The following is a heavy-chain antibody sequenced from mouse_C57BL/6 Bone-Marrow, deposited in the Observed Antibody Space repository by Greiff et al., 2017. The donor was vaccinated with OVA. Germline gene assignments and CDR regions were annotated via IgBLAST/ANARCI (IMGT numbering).Heavy chain of an antibody. CDR1: GYTFTDYY. CDR2: INPNNGGT. V-gene: IGHV1-26*01. Sequence: VQLQQSGPELVKPGASVKISCKASGYTFTDYYMNWVKQSHGKSLEWIGDINPNNGGTSYNQKFKGKATLTVDKSSSTAYMELRSLTSEDSAVYYCARRYLDYYGSSSYWYFDVWGTGTTVTVSS. CDR3: ARRYLDYYGSSSYWYFDV. J-gene: IGHJ1*03. D-gene: IGHD1-1*01.